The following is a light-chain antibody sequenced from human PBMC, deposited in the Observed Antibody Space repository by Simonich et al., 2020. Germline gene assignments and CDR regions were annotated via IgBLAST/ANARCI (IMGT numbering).Light chain of an antibody. CDR3: SSYTSSSTLV. Sequence: QSALTQPASVSGSPGQSITISCTGTSSDVGGYNYGSWYHPHPGKAPKLMIYDVSKRPSGVSNSFSGSKSGNTASLTISGLQAEDEADYYCSSYTSSSTLVFGGGTKLTVL. V-gene: IGLV2-14*01. CDR2: DVS. CDR1: SSDVGGYNY. J-gene: IGLJ3*02.